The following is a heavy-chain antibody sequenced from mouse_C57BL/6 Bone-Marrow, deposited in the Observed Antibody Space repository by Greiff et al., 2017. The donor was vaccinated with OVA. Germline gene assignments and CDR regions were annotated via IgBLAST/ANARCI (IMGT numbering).Heavy chain of an antibody. CDR2: IAPSDSYT. Sequence: QVQLQQPGAELVMPGASVKLSCKASGYTFTSYWMHWVKQRPGQGLEWIGDIAPSDSYTNYNQKFKGKSTLTVDKSSSTAYMQLSSLTSEDSAVYYCATAQATWAWFAYWGQGTLVTVSA. CDR1: GYTFTSYW. CDR3: ATAQATWAWFAY. J-gene: IGHJ3*01. D-gene: IGHD3-2*02. V-gene: IGHV1-69*01.